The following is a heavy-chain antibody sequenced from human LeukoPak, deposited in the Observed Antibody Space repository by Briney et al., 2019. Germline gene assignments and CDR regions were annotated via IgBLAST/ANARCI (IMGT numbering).Heavy chain of an antibody. CDR2: INHSGST. V-gene: IGHV4-34*01. CDR1: GGSFSGYY. CDR3: ARVGHPGYYDSPLAFDI. D-gene: IGHD3-22*01. J-gene: IGHJ3*02. Sequence: XETLSLTCAVYGGSFSGYYWSWIRQPPGKGLEWIGEINHSGSTNYNPSLKSRVTISVDTSKNQFSLKLSSVTAADTAVYYCARVGHPGYYDSPLAFDIWGQGTMVTVSS.